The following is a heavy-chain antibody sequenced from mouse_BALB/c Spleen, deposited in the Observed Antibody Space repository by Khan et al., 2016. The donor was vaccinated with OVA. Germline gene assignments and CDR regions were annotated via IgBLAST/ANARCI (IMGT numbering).Heavy chain of an antibody. Sequence: VQLKESGPELMKPGASVNISCKASGYSFTSYYIHWVKQSHGKSLEWIGYIDPFSADTDYNQKSMGKASLTVDKSSNTAYMHLSSLTSEDSAVDFSVRGTFDHWGQGTLVTVSA. D-gene: IGHD3-3*01. J-gene: IGHJ3*01. V-gene: IGHV1S135*01. CDR2: IDPFSADT. CDR3: VRGTFDH. CDR1: GYSFTSYY.